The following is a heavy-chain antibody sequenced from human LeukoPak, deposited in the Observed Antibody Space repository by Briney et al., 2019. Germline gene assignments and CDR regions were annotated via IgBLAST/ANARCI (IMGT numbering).Heavy chain of an antibody. CDR2: IYYSGST. D-gene: IGHD4-17*01. J-gene: IGHJ6*02. Sequence: SQTLSPTCTVSAGSISSYYWSWIRQPPAKGREWIGYIYYSGSTNYNPSLKSRVTISVDTSKNQFSLKLSSVTAADTAVYYCARAVHVYGDPYGMDVWGQGTTVTVSS. CDR3: ARAVHVYGDPYGMDV. V-gene: IGHV4-59*01. CDR1: AGSISSYY.